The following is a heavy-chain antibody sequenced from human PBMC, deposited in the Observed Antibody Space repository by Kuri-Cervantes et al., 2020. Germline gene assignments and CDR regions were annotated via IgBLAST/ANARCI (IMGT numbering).Heavy chain of an antibody. Sequence: SQTLSLTCAVSGYSISSGYYWGWIRQPPGKGREWIGSIYHSGSTYYNPSLKSRVTISVDTSNNQLSLRLSSVTAADTAVYYCARGEGYCSGGSCYSGRLDYYYMDVWGKGTTVTVSS. V-gene: IGHV4-38-2*01. J-gene: IGHJ6*03. CDR3: ARGEGYCSGGSCYSGRLDYYYMDV. D-gene: IGHD2-15*01. CDR2: IYHSGST. CDR1: GYSISSGYY.